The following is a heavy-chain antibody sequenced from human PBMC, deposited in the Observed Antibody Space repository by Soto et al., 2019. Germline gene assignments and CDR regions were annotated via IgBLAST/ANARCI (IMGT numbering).Heavy chain of an antibody. V-gene: IGHV4-39*01. CDR2: IYYSGST. CDR1: GGSISNINYY. Sequence: SETLSLTCTVSGGSISNINYYWGWIRQPPGKGLEWIASIYYSGSTYYNPSLKSRVTISVDTSKNQFSLKLSSVTAADTAVYYCARHRSMVRGVIEAFDIWGQGTMVTVSS. J-gene: IGHJ3*02. D-gene: IGHD3-10*01. CDR3: ARHRSMVRGVIEAFDI.